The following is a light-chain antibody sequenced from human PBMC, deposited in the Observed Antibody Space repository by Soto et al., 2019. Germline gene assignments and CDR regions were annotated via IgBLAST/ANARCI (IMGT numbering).Light chain of an antibody. CDR1: SSDVCGYNY. CDR2: EVS. CDR3: SSYTSSSTIVV. J-gene: IGLJ2*01. V-gene: IGLV2-14*01. Sequence: QSVLTQPASVSGAPGQSITISCTGTSSDVCGYNYVSWYQQHTGKAPKLMIYEVSNRPSGVSNRFSGSKSGNTASLTISGLQAEDEAHYYCSSYTSSSTIVVLGGGTKLTV.